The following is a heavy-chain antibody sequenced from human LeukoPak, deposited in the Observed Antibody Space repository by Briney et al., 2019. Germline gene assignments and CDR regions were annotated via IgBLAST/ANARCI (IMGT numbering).Heavy chain of an antibody. J-gene: IGHJ4*02. CDR2: IIPIFGTA. V-gene: IGHV1-69*13. CDR1: GGTFSSYA. Sequence: EASVNVSCKASGGTFSSYAISWVRQAPGQGLEWMGGIIPIFGTANYAQKFQGRVTITADESTSTAYMELSSLRSEDTAVYYCASPRYSSGWYYFDYWGQGTLVTVSS. D-gene: IGHD6-19*01. CDR3: ASPRYSSGWYYFDY.